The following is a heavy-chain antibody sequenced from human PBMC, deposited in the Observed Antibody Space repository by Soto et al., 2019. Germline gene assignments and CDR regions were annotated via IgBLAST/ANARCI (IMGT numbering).Heavy chain of an antibody. CDR2: IYYSGST. V-gene: IGHV4-61*01. J-gene: IGHJ6*02. CDR3: AREPRGEYYYDSSGPRTPGGMDV. CDR1: GGSVSSGSYY. D-gene: IGHD3-22*01. Sequence: NPSETLSLTCTVSGGSVSSGSYYWSWIRQPPGKGLEWIGYIYYSGSTNYNPSLKSRVTISVDTSKNQFSLKLSAVTAADTAVYYCAREPRGEYYYDSSGPRTPGGMDVWGQGTTVTVYS.